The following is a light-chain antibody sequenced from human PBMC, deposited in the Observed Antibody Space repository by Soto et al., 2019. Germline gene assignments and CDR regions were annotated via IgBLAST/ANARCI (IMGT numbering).Light chain of an antibody. Sequence: QSALTQPASVSGSPGQSITISCTGSSSDVGGYNYVSWYQQHPGKAPKLMIYDVSNRPSGVSNRFSGSKSGNTASLTITGLQAEDEADFYCSSYTSNNTLYVFGTGTSSPS. CDR1: SSDVGGYNY. V-gene: IGLV2-14*01. J-gene: IGLJ1*01. CDR2: DVS. CDR3: SSYTSNNTLYV.